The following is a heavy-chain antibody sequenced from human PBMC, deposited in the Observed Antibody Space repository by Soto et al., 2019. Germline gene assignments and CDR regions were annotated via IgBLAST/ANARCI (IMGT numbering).Heavy chain of an antibody. CDR2: IYYSGST. CDR3: ARTPRITIFGVVIGSSMDV. J-gene: IGHJ6*03. D-gene: IGHD3-3*01. Sequence: PSETLSLTCTVSGGSISSYYWSWIRQPPGKGLEWIGYIYYSGSTNYNPSLKSRVTISVDTSKNQLSLKLSSVTAADTAVYYCARTPRITIFGVVIGSSMDVWGKGTTVTVSS. CDR1: GGSISSYY. V-gene: IGHV4-59*01.